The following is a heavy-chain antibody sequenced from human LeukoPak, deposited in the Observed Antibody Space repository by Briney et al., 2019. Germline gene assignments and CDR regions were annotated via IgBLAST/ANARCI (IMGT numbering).Heavy chain of an antibody. CDR2: IWYDGSNK. J-gene: IGHJ6*02. V-gene: IGHV3-33*01. CDR1: GFTFSSYG. CDR3: ARDPLSTIIGGYYYGMDV. Sequence: GGSLRLSCAASGFTFSSYGMHWVRQAPGKGLEWVAVIWYDGSNKYYADSVKGRFTISRDNSKNTLYLQMNSLRAEDTAVYYCARDPLSTIIGGYYYGMDVWGQGTTVTVSS. D-gene: IGHD1-1*01.